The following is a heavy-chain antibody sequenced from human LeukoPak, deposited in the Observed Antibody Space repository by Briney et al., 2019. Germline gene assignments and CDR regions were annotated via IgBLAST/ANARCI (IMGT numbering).Heavy chain of an antibody. D-gene: IGHD1-20*01. CDR3: STLTSRGLSDS. Sequence: GGSLRLSCEVSGFTFTNAWMNWVRQAPGKGLEWVGRIKSKADGETIDYAAPVKGRFTFSRDDSKNMLYLQMNSLKSEDTAVYYCSTLTSRGLSDSWGQGTLVTVSS. J-gene: IGHJ4*02. CDR2: IKSKADGETI. V-gene: IGHV3-15*07. CDR1: GFTFTNAW.